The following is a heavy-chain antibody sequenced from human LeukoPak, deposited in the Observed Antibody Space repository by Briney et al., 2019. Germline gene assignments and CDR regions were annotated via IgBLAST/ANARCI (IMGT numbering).Heavy chain of an antibody. J-gene: IGHJ4*02. CDR1: RFTFSSYG. Sequence: PTGGSLRLSCAASRFTFSSYGMHWVRQAPGKGLEGVAVISYDGSNKYYADSVKGRFTISRDNSKNTLYLQMKSLRAEDTAVYYCAKDFVVVPGNVNYFDYWGQGTLVTVSS. CDR2: ISYDGSNK. D-gene: IGHD2-21*02. V-gene: IGHV3-30*12. CDR3: AKDFVVVPGNVNYFDY.